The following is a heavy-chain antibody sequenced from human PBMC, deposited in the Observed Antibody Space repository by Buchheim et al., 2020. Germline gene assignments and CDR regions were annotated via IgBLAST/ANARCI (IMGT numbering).Heavy chain of an antibody. D-gene: IGHD6-19*01. Sequence: QVQLQQWGAGLLKPSETLSLTCAVYGGSFSGYYWSWIRQPPGKGLEWIGEINHSGSTNYNPSLKSRVTISVDTSKNQFPLKLSSVTAADTAVYYCARGRLYSSGWFDYWGQGTL. V-gene: IGHV4-34*01. J-gene: IGHJ4*02. CDR3: ARGRLYSSGWFDY. CDR1: GGSFSGYY. CDR2: INHSGST.